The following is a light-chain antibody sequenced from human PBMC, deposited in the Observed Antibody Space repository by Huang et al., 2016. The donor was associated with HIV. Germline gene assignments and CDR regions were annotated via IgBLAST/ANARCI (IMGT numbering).Light chain of an antibody. CDR1: QSISDY. CDR3: QQYNNYPWT. V-gene: IGKV1-5*03. J-gene: IGKJ1*01. Sequence: DIQMTQSPSTLSASVGDRVTITCRASQSISDYLAWYQQKPGEAPNLLIYKASSLEGGVPPRFSGSGSGTEFTLTISSLQADDVATYYCQQYNNYPWTCGQGTWVEIK. CDR2: KAS.